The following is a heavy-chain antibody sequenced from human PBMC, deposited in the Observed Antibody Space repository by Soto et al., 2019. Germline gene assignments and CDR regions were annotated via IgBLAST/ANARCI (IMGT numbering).Heavy chain of an antibody. Sequence: VGSLRLSCAASGFTFSSYAMRWVRQAPGKGLEWVSAISGSGGSTYYADSVKGRFTISRDNSKNTLYLQMNSLRAEDTAVYYCEKHGRFLSHRREVDWFDHWGQGTLVTVSS. CDR2: ISGSGGST. CDR1: GFTFSSYA. V-gene: IGHV3-23*01. CDR3: EKHGRFLSHRREVDWFDH. D-gene: IGHD3-3*01. J-gene: IGHJ5*02.